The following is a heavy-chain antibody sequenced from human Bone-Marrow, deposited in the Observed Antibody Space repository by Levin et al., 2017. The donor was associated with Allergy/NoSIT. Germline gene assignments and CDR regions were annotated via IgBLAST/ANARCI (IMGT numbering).Heavy chain of an antibody. CDR3: ARDGGDVVPIPPDS. J-gene: IGHJ4*02. CDR1: GFAFRRYS. Sequence: PGGSLRLSCAASGFAFRRYSMNWVRQAPGKGLEWVSSISGSSSFVHYADSVKGRFTISRDNAKNSVYLQMNSLRAEDTAVYYCARDGGDVVPIPPDSWGQGTLVTVSS. D-gene: IGHD2-21*01. V-gene: IGHV3-21*01. CDR2: ISGSSSFV.